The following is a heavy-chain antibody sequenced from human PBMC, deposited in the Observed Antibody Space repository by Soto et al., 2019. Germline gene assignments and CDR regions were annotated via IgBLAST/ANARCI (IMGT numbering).Heavy chain of an antibody. CDR2: ISSSSSTI. CDR3: AKDQGSSWYEIDY. D-gene: IGHD6-13*01. Sequence: GGSLRLSCAASGFTFSSYSMNWVRQAPGKGLEWVSYISSSSSTIYYADSVKGRFTISRDNAKNSLYLQMNSLRAEDTAVYYCAKDQGSSWYEIDYWGQGTLVNVSS. V-gene: IGHV3-48*01. CDR1: GFTFSSYS. J-gene: IGHJ4*01.